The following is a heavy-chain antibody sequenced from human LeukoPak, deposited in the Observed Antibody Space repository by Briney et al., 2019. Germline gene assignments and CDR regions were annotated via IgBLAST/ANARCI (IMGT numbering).Heavy chain of an antibody. CDR1: GFTVSSNY. V-gene: IGHV3-30*18. CDR2: ISYDGSNK. D-gene: IGHD3-10*01. Sequence: PGGSLRLSCVASGFTVSSNYMSWVRQAPGKGLEWVAVISYDGSNKYYAESVEGRFTISRDNSQNTLSLQMNRLRPDDTALYYCTKEGYYGSGSFPDYWGQGTLVTVSS. CDR3: TKEGYYGSGSFPDY. J-gene: IGHJ4*02.